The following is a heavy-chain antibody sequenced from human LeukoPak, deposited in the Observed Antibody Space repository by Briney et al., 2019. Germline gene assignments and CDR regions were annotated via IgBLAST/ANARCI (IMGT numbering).Heavy chain of an antibody. J-gene: IGHJ6*04. V-gene: IGHV1-18*04. Sequence: ASVKVSCKASGYTFTSYGISWVRQAPGQGLEWMGWISAYNGNTNYAQKLQGRVTMTTDTSTSTAYMELRSLRSDDTAVYYCARAGYNGYDSSLVMDVWGKGTTVTVSS. CDR2: ISAYNGNT. CDR3: ARAGYNGYDSSLVMDV. D-gene: IGHD5-12*01. CDR1: GYTFTSYG.